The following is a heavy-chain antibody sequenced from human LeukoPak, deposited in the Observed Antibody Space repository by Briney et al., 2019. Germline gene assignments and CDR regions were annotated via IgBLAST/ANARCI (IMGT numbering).Heavy chain of an antibody. CDR2: IFSGGGT. CDR3: ARDPGAAAGNLWS. V-gene: IGHV3-66*01. Sequence: GGSLRLSCVVSGLTVSNNYMTWVRQAPGKGLEWVSLIFSGGGTYYADSVKGRFTISRDSSKDTLYLQMNSLRAEDTALYYCARDPGAAAGNLWSWGQGTLVTVSS. J-gene: IGHJ5*02. D-gene: IGHD6-25*01. CDR1: GLTVSNNY.